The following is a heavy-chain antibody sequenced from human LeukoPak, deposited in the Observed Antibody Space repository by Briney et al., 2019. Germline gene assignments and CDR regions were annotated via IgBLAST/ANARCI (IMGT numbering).Heavy chain of an antibody. D-gene: IGHD3-22*01. CDR2: MYYTGET. J-gene: IGHJ5*02. CDR1: GDFVGSYY. V-gene: IGHV4-59*02. CDR3: ARGRGYYDSSGYYSPLENWFDP. Sequence: PSETLSLTCSVSGDFVGSYYWSWVRQPPGKGLEWIGCMYYTGETHYNPSLQSRVTMSVDTSKNQFSLKLSSVTAADTAVYYCARGRGYYDSSGYYSPLENWFDPWGQGTLVTVSS.